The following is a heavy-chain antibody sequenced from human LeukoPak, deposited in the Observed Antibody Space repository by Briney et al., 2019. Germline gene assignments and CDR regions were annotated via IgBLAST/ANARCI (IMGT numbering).Heavy chain of an antibody. CDR1: GGTFSSYA. V-gene: IGHV1-69*04. CDR3: ARDIRDGYNPFDP. J-gene: IGHJ5*02. Sequence: SVKVSCKASGGTFSSYAISWVRQAPGQGREWMGRIIPILGIANYAQKFQGRVTITADKSTSTAYMELSSLRSEDTAVYYCARDIRDGYNPFDPWGQGTLVTVSS. D-gene: IGHD5-24*01. CDR2: IIPILGIA.